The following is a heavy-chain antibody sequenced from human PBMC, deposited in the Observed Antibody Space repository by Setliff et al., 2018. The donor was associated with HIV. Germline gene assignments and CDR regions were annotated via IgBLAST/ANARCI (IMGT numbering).Heavy chain of an antibody. V-gene: IGHV1-18*01. Sequence: ASVKVSCKASGYSFTSFGISWVRQAPGQGLEWVGWMSDYNRNTEHAEKFRGRVTLTKDISTSTAYIELRSLRLDDTAVYYCARRADWFDLWGQGTLVTVSS. CDR2: MSDYNRNT. J-gene: IGHJ5*02. CDR3: ARRADWFDL. CDR1: GYSFTSFG.